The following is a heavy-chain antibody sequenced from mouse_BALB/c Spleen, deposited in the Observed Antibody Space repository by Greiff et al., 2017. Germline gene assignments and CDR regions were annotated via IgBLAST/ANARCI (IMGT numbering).Heavy chain of an antibody. CDR1: GYTFTSYY. J-gene: IGHJ4*01. CDR3: ARNRDGPSRMDY. Sequence: QVQLQQSGPELVKPGASVRISCKASGYTFTSYYIHWVKQRPGQGLEWIGWIYPGNVNTKYNEKFKGKATLTADKSSSTAYMQLSSLTSEDSAVYFCARNRDGPSRMDYWGQGTSVTVSS. D-gene: IGHD2-3*01. V-gene: IGHV1S56*01. CDR2: IYPGNVNT.